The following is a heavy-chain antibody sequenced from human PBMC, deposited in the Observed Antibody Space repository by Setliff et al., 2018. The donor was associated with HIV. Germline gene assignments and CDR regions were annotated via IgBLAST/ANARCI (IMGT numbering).Heavy chain of an antibody. Sequence: SETLSLTCTVSGDSVTSDSYYWSWIRQPAGKTLEWIGRIYFSGSTNYNPSLKSRVTISIDTSKNQLSLRLSSVTAADTAVYYCARDWAAPYYYGMDVWGPGTTVTVSS. J-gene: IGHJ6*02. D-gene: IGHD3-16*01. V-gene: IGHV4-61*02. CDR1: GDSVTSDSYY. CDR3: ARDWAAPYYYGMDV. CDR2: IYFSGST.